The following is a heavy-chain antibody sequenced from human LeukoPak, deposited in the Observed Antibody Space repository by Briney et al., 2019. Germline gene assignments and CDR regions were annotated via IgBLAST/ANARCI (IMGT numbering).Heavy chain of an antibody. CDR3: ARVPTYSYGPLWWFDP. Sequence: ASVKVSCKASGYTFTGYYMHWVRQAPGQGLEWMGWINTYNGNTNYAQKLQGRVTMTTDTSTSTAYMELRSLRSDDTAVYYCARVPTYSYGPLWWFDPWGQGTLVTVSS. J-gene: IGHJ5*02. CDR1: GYTFTGYY. D-gene: IGHD5-18*01. V-gene: IGHV1-18*04. CDR2: INTYNGNT.